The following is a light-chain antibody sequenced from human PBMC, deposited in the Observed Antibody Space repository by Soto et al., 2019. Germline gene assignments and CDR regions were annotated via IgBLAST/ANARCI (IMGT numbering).Light chain of an antibody. J-gene: IGKJ1*01. Sequence: DVVLTQTPLTLSVTPGQPASSSCQSSQDLLHSDGRTYLYWYLQKPGQPPQLLIYEVSNRFTGVPERFSGSVSGTEFTLTISRVEAEDVGVYYCMQSIRWWPFWQGTKVEI. V-gene: IGKV2D-29*01. CDR3: MQSIRWWP. CDR2: EVS. CDR1: QDLLHSDGRTY.